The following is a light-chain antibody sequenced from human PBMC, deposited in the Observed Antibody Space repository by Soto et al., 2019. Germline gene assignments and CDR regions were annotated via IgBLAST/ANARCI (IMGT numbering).Light chain of an antibody. V-gene: IGKV1-5*01. CDR3: QQLNSYPLT. Sequence: DIQMSQSPSTLSASVGDRVTITCRASQSISSWLAWYQQKPGKAPKLLIYDASSLESGVPSRFSGSGFGTDFTLTISSLQPEDFASYYCQQLNSYPLTFGGGTQVDIK. CDR1: QSISSW. CDR2: DAS. J-gene: IGKJ4*01.